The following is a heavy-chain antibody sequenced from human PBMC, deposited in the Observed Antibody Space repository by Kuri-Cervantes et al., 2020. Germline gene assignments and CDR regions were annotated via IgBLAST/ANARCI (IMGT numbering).Heavy chain of an antibody. D-gene: IGHD1-26*01. V-gene: IGHV1-69*13. CDR1: GCTFSSYA. CDR2: IIPIFGTA. Sequence: SVKVSCKASGCTFSSYAISWVRQAPGQGLEWMGGIIPIFGTANYAQKFQGRVTITADESTSTAYMELSSLRSEDTAVYYCARGGAGRWELLRHAFDIWGQGTMVTVSS. J-gene: IGHJ3*02. CDR3: ARGGAGRWELLRHAFDI.